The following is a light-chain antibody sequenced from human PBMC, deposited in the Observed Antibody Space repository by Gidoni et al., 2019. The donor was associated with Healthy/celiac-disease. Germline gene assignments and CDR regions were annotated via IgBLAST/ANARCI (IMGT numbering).Light chain of an antibody. CDR3: QQYGSSSYT. V-gene: IGKV3-20*01. Sequence: PGKRATLSCRASQSVSSSYLAWYQQKPGQAPRLLIYSASSRATGIPDRFSGSGSGTDFTLTISRLEPEDFAVYYCQQYGSSSYTFXQXTKLEIK. CDR2: SAS. CDR1: QSVSSSY. J-gene: IGKJ2*01.